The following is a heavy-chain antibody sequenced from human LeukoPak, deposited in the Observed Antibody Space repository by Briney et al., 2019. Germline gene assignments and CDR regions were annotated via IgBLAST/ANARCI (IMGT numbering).Heavy chain of an antibody. V-gene: IGHV4-59*01. CDR2: IYYSGST. J-gene: IGHJ4*02. CDR1: GGSISSYY. D-gene: IGHD3-10*01. Sequence: SETLSLTCTVSGGSISSYYWSWIRQPPGKGLEWIGYIYYSGSTNYNPSLKSRVTISVDTSKNQFSLKLSSVTAADTAVYYCARDASGVSGSYKYYFDYWGQGTLVTVSS. CDR3: ARDASGVSGSYKYYFDY.